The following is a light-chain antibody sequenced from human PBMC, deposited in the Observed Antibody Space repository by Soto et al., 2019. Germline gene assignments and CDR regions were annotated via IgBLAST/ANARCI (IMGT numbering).Light chain of an antibody. CDR3: QQYNSYSRALT. J-gene: IGKJ4*01. V-gene: IGKV1-5*01. CDR2: DAS. Sequence: DIQMTQSPSTLSASVGDRVAITCLASQSISSWLAWYQQKPGKAPKLLIYDASSLESGVPSRFSGSGSGTEFTLTISSLQPDDFATYYCQQYNSYSRALTFGGGTKVDI. CDR1: QSISSW.